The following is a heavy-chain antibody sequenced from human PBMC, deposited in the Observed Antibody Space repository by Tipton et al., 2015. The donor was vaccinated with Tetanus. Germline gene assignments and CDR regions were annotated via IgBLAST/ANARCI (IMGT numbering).Heavy chain of an antibody. Sequence: GLVKPSETLSLTCTVSGGSISGSYWNWIRQPPGKGLEWIGNIYYSGDTDYNPSLQSRATISLDTAKNHFSLRLSSVTAADTAVYYCARGTGDYWGQGTLVTVSS. D-gene: IGHD1-14*01. J-gene: IGHJ4*02. CDR2: IYYSGDT. CDR1: GGSISGSY. CDR3: ARGTGDY. V-gene: IGHV4-59*01.